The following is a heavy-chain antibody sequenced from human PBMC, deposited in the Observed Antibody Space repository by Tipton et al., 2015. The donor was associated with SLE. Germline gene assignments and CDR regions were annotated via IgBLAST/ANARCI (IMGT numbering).Heavy chain of an antibody. Sequence: SLRLSCAASGFTFSSYWMHWVRQAPGKGLVWVSRINSDGSSTSYADSVKGRFTISRDNAKNTLYLQMNSLKTEDTAVYYCTVTQTHLTYSSSWLDWYFDLWGRGTLVTVSS. CDR2: INSDGSST. V-gene: IGHV3-74*01. D-gene: IGHD6-13*01. CDR3: TVTQTHLTYSSSWLDWYFDL. J-gene: IGHJ2*01. CDR1: GFTFSSYW.